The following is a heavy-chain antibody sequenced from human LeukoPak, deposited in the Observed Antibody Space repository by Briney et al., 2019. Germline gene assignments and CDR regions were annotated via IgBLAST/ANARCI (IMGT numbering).Heavy chain of an antibody. J-gene: IGHJ4*02. V-gene: IGHV3-15*01. D-gene: IGHD3-10*01. CDR3: TVGSGSD. CDR1: GFTFNNAW. CDR2: IKSKNVGGTT. Sequence: GGSLRLSCAASGFTFNNAWMNWVRQAPGKGLEWVGRIKSKNVGGTTDYAAPVKGRFTISRDDSKNTVYLQMNSLKIEDTAVYYCTVGSGSDWGQGTLVTVSS.